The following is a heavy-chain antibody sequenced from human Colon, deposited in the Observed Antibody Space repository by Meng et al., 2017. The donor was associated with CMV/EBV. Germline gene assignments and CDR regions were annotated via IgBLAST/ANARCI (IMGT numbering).Heavy chain of an antibody. CDR1: GFTVSSND. V-gene: IGHV3-66*01. CDR3: ARADGYGIASAGHH. D-gene: IGHD6-13*01. J-gene: IGHJ5*02. Sequence: GGSLRLSCGGSGFTVSSNDMSWVRQAPGKGPEWVSGIFGGGDTHYADSVEGRFTISRDNSKNTLDLQMNNLRAEDTAVYYCARADGYGIASAGHHWGRGTLVTVSS. CDR2: IFGGGDT.